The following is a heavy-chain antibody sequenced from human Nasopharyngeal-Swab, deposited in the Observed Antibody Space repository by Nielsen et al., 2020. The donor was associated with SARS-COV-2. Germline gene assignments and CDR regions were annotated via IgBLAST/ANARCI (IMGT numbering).Heavy chain of an antibody. CDR3: ARIDFDSSGYYSAFDI. V-gene: IGHV2-26*01. D-gene: IGHD3-22*01. Sequence: WIRQPPGKALEWLAHIFSNDEKSYSTSLKSRLTISKDTSKSQVVLTMTNMGPVDTATYYCARIDFDSSGYYSAFDIWGQGTMVTVSS. CDR2: IFSNDEK. J-gene: IGHJ3*02.